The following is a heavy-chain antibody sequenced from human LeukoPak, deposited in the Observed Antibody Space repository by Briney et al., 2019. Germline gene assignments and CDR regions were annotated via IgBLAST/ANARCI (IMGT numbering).Heavy chain of an antibody. CDR3: ARLSRRGKYYFDS. CDR2: INHSGST. CDR1: GGSFSGYY. Sequence: SETVALTCAVYGGSFSGYYWSWISQPPEKGLEWIGEINHSGSTNYNPSLKSRVTISVDTSKNQFSLKLSSVTAADTAVYYCARLSRRGKYYFDSWGQGNLLTVSS. D-gene: IGHD3-16*01. J-gene: IGHJ4*02. V-gene: IGHV4-34*01.